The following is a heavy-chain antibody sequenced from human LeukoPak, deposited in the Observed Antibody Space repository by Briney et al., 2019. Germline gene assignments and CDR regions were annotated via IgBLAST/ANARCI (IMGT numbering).Heavy chain of an antibody. V-gene: IGHV3-23*01. Sequence: GRSLRLSCAASGFTFSSYAMSWVRQAPGKGLEWVSAISGGGGSTYYADSVKGRFTISRDNSKNTLYLQMNSLRAEDTAVYYCARDYGGVDYWGQGTLVTVSS. CDR2: ISGGGGST. D-gene: IGHD4-23*01. CDR3: ARDYGGVDY. J-gene: IGHJ4*02. CDR1: GFTFSSYA.